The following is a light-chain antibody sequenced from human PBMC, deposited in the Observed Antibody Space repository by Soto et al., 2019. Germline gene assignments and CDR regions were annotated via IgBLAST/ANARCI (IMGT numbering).Light chain of an antibody. CDR3: NSYGGSSNVV. CDR1: SSDVGGYNF. CDR2: EVS. J-gene: IGLJ3*02. V-gene: IGLV2-8*01. Sequence: QSVLTQPPSSSGSPGQSVTISCTGTSSDVGGYNFVSWYQQHPGKAPKIIIYEVSKRASGVPDRFSDYKSGNTASLTVSGLQADDEADYYCNSYGGSSNVVFGGGTKLTVL.